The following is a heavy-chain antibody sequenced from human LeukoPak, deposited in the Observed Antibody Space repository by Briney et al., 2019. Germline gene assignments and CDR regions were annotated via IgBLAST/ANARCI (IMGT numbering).Heavy chain of an antibody. CDR1: GFTFSSYW. Sequence: GGSLRLSCAASGFTFSSYWMSWVRQAPGKGLEWVANIKQDGSEKYYVDSVKGRFTIHGDNAKNSLYLQMNSLRAEDTAVYYCAREYYDYVWGSYRVRALFDYWGQGTLVTVSS. CDR2: IKQDGSEK. CDR3: AREYYDYVWGSYRVRALFDY. V-gene: IGHV3-7*01. D-gene: IGHD3-16*02. J-gene: IGHJ4*02.